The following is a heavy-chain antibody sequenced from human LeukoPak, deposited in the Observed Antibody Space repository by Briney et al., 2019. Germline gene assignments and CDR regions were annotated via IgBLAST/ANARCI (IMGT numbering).Heavy chain of an antibody. D-gene: IGHD3-9*01. CDR2: IYYSGST. J-gene: IGHJ6*03. Sequence: SETLSLTCTVSGGSISSYYWSWIRQPPGKGLEWIGYIYYSGSTNYNPSLKSRVTISVDTSKNQFSLKLSSVTAADTAVYYCARVGTYYDILTGYPYYYYYMDVWGKGTTVTISS. CDR3: ARVGTYYDILTGYPYYYYYMDV. CDR1: GGSISSYY. V-gene: IGHV4-59*01.